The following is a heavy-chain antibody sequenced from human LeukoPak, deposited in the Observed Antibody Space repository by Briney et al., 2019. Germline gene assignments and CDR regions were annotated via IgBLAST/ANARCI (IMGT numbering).Heavy chain of an antibody. D-gene: IGHD4-17*01. CDR2: MKQDGSEK. Sequence: PGRCLRLSCGAAGFTVREEWRSWGRPAHGKKMEWVANMKQDGSEKYYVDSVKGRFTISRDNAKNSLYLQMNSLRAEDTAVYYCARDRTNDYGHNVGAFDIWGRGTLVTVSS. J-gene: IGHJ3*02. CDR1: GFTVREEW. V-gene: IGHV3-7*01. CDR3: ARDRTNDYGHNVGAFDI.